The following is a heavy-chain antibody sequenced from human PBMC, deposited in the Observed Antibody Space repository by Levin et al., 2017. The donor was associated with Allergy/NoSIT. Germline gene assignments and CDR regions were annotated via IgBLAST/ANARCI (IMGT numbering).Heavy chain of an antibody. CDR1: GFTFSSFA. V-gene: IGHV3-23*01. CDR3: AQGGSSSGDYYGMDV. CDR2: ISGSGVST. Sequence: GESLKISCAASGFTFSSFAMSWVRQAPGKGLEWVSGISGSGVSTHYADSVKGRFTITRDNSKNTLYLQMNSLRAEDTAVYYCAQGGSSSGDYYGMDVWGQGTTVTVSS. J-gene: IGHJ6*02. D-gene: IGHD6-6*01.